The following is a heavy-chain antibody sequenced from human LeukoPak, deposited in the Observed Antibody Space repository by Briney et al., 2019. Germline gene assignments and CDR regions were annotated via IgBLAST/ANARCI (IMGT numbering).Heavy chain of an antibody. Sequence: KASETLSLTCAVSGYSISSGYYWGWLRPPPGKGLEWIASIYHTGTTYYNPSLKSRVTISLDTSKNQFSLKLSSVTAADTAVYYCGRDLGGSGSYYYEWGQGTLVTVSS. V-gene: IGHV4-38-2*02. D-gene: IGHD3-10*01. CDR2: IYHTGTT. J-gene: IGHJ4*02. CDR1: GYSISSGYY. CDR3: GRDLGGSGSYYYE.